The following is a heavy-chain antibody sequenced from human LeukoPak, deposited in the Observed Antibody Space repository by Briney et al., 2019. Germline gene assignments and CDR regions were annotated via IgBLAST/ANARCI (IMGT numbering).Heavy chain of an antibody. CDR2: ITDSGSTI. V-gene: IGHV3-11*01. CDR1: VFTFRDYN. Sequence: GGPLRLSCAASVFTFRDYNMNCVREAPGKGVEWGSYITDSGSTIHYADSVNGRFTISRDNAKNSLYLQMNSLRAEDSAVYYCARSIGLTGGGVDVWGRGTTVTVSS. CDR3: ARSIGLTGGGVDV. D-gene: IGHD3-9*01. J-gene: IGHJ6*02.